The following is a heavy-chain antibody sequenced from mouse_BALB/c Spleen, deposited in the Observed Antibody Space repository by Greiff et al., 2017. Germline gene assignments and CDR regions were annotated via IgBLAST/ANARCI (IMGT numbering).Heavy chain of an antibody. CDR3: ARGDGYGTWFAY. CDR2: ISYDGSN. D-gene: IGHD2-2*01. Sequence: DVQLQESGPGLVKPSQSLSLTCSVTGYSITSGYYWNWIRQFPGNKLEWMGYISYDGSNNYNPSLKNRISITRDTSKNQFFLKLNSVTTENTATYYCARGDGYGTWFAYWGQGTLVTVSA. J-gene: IGHJ3*01. V-gene: IGHV3-6*02. CDR1: GYSITSGYY.